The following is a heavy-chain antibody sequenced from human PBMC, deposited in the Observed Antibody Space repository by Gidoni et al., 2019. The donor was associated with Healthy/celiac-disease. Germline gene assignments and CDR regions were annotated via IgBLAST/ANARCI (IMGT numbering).Heavy chain of an antibody. CDR2: ISYDGSNK. CDR1: GFTFSSYG. J-gene: IGHJ6*03. Sequence: QVQLVESGGGVVQPGRSLRLSCAASGFTFSSYGMHWVRQAPGKGLEWVAVISYDGSNKYYADSVKGRFTISRDNSKNTLYLQMNSLRAEDTAVYYCAKWARGYSPDYYYYYYMDVWGKGTTVTVSS. V-gene: IGHV3-30*18. D-gene: IGHD4-4*01. CDR3: AKWARGYSPDYYYYYYMDV.